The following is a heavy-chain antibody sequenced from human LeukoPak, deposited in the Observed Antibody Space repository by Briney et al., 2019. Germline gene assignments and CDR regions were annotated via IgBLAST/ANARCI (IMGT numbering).Heavy chain of an antibody. CDR2: IYYSGST. J-gene: IGHJ4*02. D-gene: IGHD6-13*01. Sequence: SETLSLPCTVSGVSISSSSYYWGWIRQPPGRGLEWIGSIYYSGSTYYNPSLKSRVTISVDTSKNQFSLKLSSVPAADTAVYYCARHLRAAGTLYYFDYWGQGTLVTVSS. CDR1: GVSISSSSYY. CDR3: ARHLRAAGTLYYFDY. V-gene: IGHV4-39*01.